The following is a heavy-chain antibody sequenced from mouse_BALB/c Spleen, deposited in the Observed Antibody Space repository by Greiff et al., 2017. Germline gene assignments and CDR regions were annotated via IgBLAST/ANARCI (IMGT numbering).Heavy chain of an antibody. D-gene: IGHD1-1*01. CDR2: ISYDGSN. V-gene: IGHV3-6*02. CDR3: AALLLQYYFDY. Sequence: DVHLVESGPGLVKPSQSLSLTCSVTGYSITSGYYWNWIRQFPGNKLEWMGYISYDGSNNYNPSLKNRISITRDTSKNQFFLKLNSVTTEDTATYYCAALLLQYYFDYWGQGTTLTVSS. J-gene: IGHJ2*01. CDR1: GYSITSGYY.